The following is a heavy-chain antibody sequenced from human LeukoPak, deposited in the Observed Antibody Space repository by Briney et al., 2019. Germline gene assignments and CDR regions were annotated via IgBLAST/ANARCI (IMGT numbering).Heavy chain of an antibody. J-gene: IGHJ4*02. CDR2: IYDSGNT. D-gene: IGHD2-8*01. Sequence: PSETLSLTCTVSGGSISSYYWSWIRQPPGKGLEWIGYIYDSGNTNNNPSLKSRVTISVDTFKNQFSLKLSYVTAADTAVYYCARGLLNYCTNGVCYAEDYWGQGTLVTVSS. CDR1: GGSISSYY. V-gene: IGHV4-59*08. CDR3: ARGLLNYCTNGVCYAEDY.